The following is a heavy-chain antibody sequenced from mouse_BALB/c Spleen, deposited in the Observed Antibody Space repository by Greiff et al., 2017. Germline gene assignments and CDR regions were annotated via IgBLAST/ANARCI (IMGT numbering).Heavy chain of an antibody. V-gene: IGHV5-6-5*01. J-gene: IGHJ3*01. CDR3: ARDYVRFAY. CDR1: GFTFSSYA. Sequence: EVMLVESGGGLVKPGGSLKLSCAASGFTFSSYAMSWVRQTPEKRLEWVASISSGGSTYYPDSVKGRFTISRDNAKNTLYLEMSSLRSEDTAMYYCARDYVRFAYWGQGTLVTVSA. D-gene: IGHD2-4*01. CDR2: ISSGGST.